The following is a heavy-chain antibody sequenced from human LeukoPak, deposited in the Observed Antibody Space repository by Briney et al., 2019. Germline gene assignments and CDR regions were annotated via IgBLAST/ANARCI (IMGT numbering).Heavy chain of an antibody. V-gene: IGHV3-7*04. CDR2: IKQGGSEK. J-gene: IGHJ4*02. CDR3: ARDGIDY. Sequence: PGGSLRLSCAASGFTFSSYWMSWVRQAPGKGLEWVANIKQGGSEKYYVDSVKGRFSISRGDAKSSVYLQMNSLRAEDTAVYYCARDGIDYWGQGTLVTVSS. D-gene: IGHD2-15*01. CDR1: GFTFSSYW.